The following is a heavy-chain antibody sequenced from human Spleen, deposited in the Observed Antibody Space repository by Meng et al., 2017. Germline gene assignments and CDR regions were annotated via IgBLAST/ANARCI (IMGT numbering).Heavy chain of an antibody. J-gene: IGHJ5*02. CDR1: GYTVSSLY. CDR2: INPSGGST. Sequence: QVELVQPGAEVKRTGASFKGSSKASGYTVSSLYMLWVRQAPGQGLEWMGIINPSGGSTSYAQKLQGRVTMTRDTSASTAYMERSSLRSEDTAVYYCARDREFIVGATTDNWFDPWGQGTLVTVSS. CDR3: ARDREFIVGATTDNWFDP. V-gene: IGHV1-46*01. D-gene: IGHD1-26*01.